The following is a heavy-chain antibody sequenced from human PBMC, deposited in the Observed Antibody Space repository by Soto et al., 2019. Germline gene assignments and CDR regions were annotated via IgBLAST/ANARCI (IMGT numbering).Heavy chain of an antibody. CDR2: ISTGSTSM. J-gene: IGHJ4*02. CDR3: AGTPYRYGDYEYGRIDY. D-gene: IGHD5-12*01. CDR1: GFTFSTYS. Sequence: EVQLVESGGGLVQPGGSLRLSCAASGFTFSTYSMNWVRQAPGNGLEWISYISTGSTSMFYADSVKGRFTISRDNARNSLYLQMNSLRDEDTAVYYCAGTPYRYGDYEYGRIDYWGQGTLVTVSS. V-gene: IGHV3-48*02.